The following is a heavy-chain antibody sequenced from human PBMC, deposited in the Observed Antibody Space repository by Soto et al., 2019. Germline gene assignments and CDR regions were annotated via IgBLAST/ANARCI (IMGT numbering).Heavy chain of an antibody. CDR3: ARGVGSSPPRY. Sequence: QVQLQESGPGQVEPSETLSLTCTISGGSISVYYWSWIRQPPGQALEWIGYIYDSGSPYYNPSLRSRVIISADASKNQISLKLTSATAADTAVYYCARGVGSSPPRYWGRGTLVTVSS. V-gene: IGHV4-59*01. CDR2: IYDSGSP. CDR1: GGSISVYY. D-gene: IGHD3-10*01. J-gene: IGHJ4*02.